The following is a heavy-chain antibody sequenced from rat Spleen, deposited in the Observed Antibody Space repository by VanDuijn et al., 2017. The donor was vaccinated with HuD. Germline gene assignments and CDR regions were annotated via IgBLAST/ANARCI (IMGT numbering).Heavy chain of an antibody. J-gene: IGHJ3*01. CDR3: AKEGEWGYSSYPNWFAY. D-gene: IGHD1-8*01. CDR1: GFTDSNYV. V-gene: IGHV5S13*01. Sequence: EVQLVESGGGLVQPGRSLKLSCAASGFTDSNYVMAWVRQAPTKGLEWVASISTGGGNTYYRDSVKGRFTISRDTAKNTLYLQMDSLRSEDTATYDCAKEGEWGYSSYPNWFAYWGQGTLVTVSS. CDR2: ISTGGGNT.